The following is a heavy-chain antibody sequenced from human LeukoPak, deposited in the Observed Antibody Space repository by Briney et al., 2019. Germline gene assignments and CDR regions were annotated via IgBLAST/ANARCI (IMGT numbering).Heavy chain of an antibody. CDR1: GFTFSSYW. V-gene: IGHV3-7*01. CDR2: IKQDGSEK. Sequence: GGSLRLSCAASGFTFSSYWMSWVRQAPGKGLEWVANIKQDGSEKYYVDSVKGRFTISRDNAKNSLYLQMNSLRAEDTAVYYCARVRWVAVAGSYYIDYWGQGTLVTVSS. CDR3: ARVRWVAVAGSYYIDY. D-gene: IGHD6-19*01. J-gene: IGHJ4*02.